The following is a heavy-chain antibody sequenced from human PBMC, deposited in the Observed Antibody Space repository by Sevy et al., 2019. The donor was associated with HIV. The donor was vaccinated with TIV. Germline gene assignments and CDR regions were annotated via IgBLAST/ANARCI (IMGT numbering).Heavy chain of an antibody. J-gene: IGHJ5*02. V-gene: IGHV1-2*02. CDR3: ARAPLTTVVTRGKNWFDP. CDR2: INPNSGGT. CDR1: GYTFTGYY. D-gene: IGHD4-17*01. Sequence: ASVKVSCKASGYTFTGYYMHWVRQAPGQGLEWMGWINPNSGGTNYAQKFQGRVTMTRDTSISTAYMELSRLRSDDMAVYYCARAPLTTVVTRGKNWFDPWGQGTLVTVSS.